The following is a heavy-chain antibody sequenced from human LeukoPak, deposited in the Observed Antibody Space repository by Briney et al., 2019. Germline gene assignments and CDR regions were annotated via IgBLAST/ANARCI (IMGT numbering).Heavy chain of an antibody. CDR1: GGSISSYY. CDR2: TYYSGST. CDR3: ARHPDYDFWSGTFFDY. J-gene: IGHJ4*02. D-gene: IGHD3-3*01. Sequence: SETLSLTCTVAGGSISSYYWSWIRQPPGKGLEWIGYTYYSGSTNYNPSLKSRVTISVDTSKNQFSLKLSSVTAADTAVYYCARHPDYDFWSGTFFDYWGQGTLVTVSS. V-gene: IGHV4-59*08.